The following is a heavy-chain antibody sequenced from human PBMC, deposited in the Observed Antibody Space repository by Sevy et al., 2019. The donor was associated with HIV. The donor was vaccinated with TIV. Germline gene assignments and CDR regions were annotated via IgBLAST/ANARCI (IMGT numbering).Heavy chain of an antibody. CDR1: GFTITSFS. J-gene: IGHJ1*01. Sequence: GGSLRLSCAASGFTITSFSMHWVRQAPGKGLEWVATISYDGSNKYYADSVKGRFTISRDNSKNYLYLQMNSLRAEDTAVYCCALERLSSNVAEYFQNWGQGTLVTVSS. V-gene: IGHV3-30-3*01. CDR3: ALERLSSNVAEYFQN. D-gene: IGHD1-1*01. CDR2: ISYDGSNK.